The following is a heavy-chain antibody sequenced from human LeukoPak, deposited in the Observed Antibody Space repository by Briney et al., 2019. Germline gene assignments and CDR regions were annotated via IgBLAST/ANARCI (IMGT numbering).Heavy chain of an antibody. Sequence: SQTLSLTCAISGDSVSSKNGAWNWIRQSPSRGLEWLGRTYYRSKWYNDYAVSVQGRITINPDTSKNQFSLQLNSVTPEDTAVYYCARDEGASGWYTFDYWGQGTQVTVSS. CDR1: GDSVSSKNGA. V-gene: IGHV6-1*01. D-gene: IGHD6-19*01. J-gene: IGHJ4*02. CDR3: ARDEGASGWYTFDY. CDR2: TYYRSKWYN.